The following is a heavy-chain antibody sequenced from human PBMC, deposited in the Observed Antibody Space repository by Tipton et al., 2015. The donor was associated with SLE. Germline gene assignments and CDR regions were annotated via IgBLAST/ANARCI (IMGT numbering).Heavy chain of an antibody. CDR2: IYYSGST. Sequence: LRLSCTVSGGSISSYYWSWIRQHPGKGLEWIGYIYYSGSTYYNPSLKSRVTISVDTSKNQFSLKLSSVTAADTAVYYCARDQGRIAAAGGWFDPWGQGTLVTVSS. J-gene: IGHJ5*02. D-gene: IGHD6-13*01. CDR3: ARDQGRIAAAGGWFDP. V-gene: IGHV4-31*02. CDR1: GGSISSYY.